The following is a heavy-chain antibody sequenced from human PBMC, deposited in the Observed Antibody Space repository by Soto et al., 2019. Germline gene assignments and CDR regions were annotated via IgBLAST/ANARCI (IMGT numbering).Heavy chain of an antibody. J-gene: IGHJ6*02. Sequence: GGSLRLSCAASGFTFSNYVMSWVRQAPEKGLEWVSGLSTSGANTYYADSVTGRFTISRDNSKNMLYLQMNSLRADDTAVYYCAKEYCTTTTCSNYYYYYSMDVWGQGTTVTVSS. D-gene: IGHD2-2*01. CDR2: LSTSGANT. CDR3: AKEYCTTTTCSNYYYYYSMDV. CDR1: GFTFSNYV. V-gene: IGHV3-23*01.